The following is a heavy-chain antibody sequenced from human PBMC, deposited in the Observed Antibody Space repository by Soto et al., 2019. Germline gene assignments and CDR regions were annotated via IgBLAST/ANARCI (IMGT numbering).Heavy chain of an antibody. Sequence: GGSLRLYCAASGFTFSSYSMNWVRQAPGKGLEWVSYISSSSSTIYYADSVKGRFTISRDNAKNSLYLQMNSLRDEDTAVYYCARDPGDGYNPGAFDIWGQGTMVTVSS. CDR1: GFTFSSYS. D-gene: IGHD5-12*01. V-gene: IGHV3-48*02. CDR3: ARDPGDGYNPGAFDI. J-gene: IGHJ3*02. CDR2: ISSSSSTI.